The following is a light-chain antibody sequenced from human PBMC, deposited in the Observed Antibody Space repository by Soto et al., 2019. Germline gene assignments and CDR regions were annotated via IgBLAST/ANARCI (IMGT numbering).Light chain of an antibody. V-gene: IGKV3-15*01. CDR2: GAS. J-gene: IGKJ1*01. CDR1: QSVDSN. CDR3: LQDINYPWT. Sequence: EVLMTQSPDTLSVSPGERVTLSCRASQSVDSNLAWYQQKPGQAPRLLIYGASTRATGIPARFSGSGSGTEFTLTISSLQSEDSATYYCLQDINYPWTFGQGTKVDIK.